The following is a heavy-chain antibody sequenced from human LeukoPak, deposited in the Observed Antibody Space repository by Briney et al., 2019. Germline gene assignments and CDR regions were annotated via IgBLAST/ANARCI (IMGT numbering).Heavy chain of an antibody. D-gene: IGHD5-12*01. CDR3: AKRLYSGSALGVGDFDY. J-gene: IGHJ4*02. V-gene: IGHV3-30*04. Sequence: GGSLRLSCAASGFTFSSYAMHWVRQARGKGLEGVAVISSDGSNTYHPDSVKGRFTISRDNSKNTLYLQMNSLRAEDTAVYYCAKRLYSGSALGVGDFDYWGQGTLVTVSS. CDR1: GFTFSSYA. CDR2: ISSDGSNT.